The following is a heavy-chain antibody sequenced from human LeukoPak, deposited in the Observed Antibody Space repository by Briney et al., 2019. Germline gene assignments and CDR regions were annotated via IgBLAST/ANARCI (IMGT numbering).Heavy chain of an antibody. V-gene: IGHV1-3*01. D-gene: IGHD1-14*01. Sequence: ASVKVSCKASGYTFTSYAMHWVRQAPGQRLEWMGWINAGNGNTKYSQKFQGRVTITRDTSASRAYMELSSLRSEDTALYYCARVPESFSTYYYYGMDVWGQGTTVTVSS. J-gene: IGHJ6*02. CDR3: ARVPESFSTYYYYGMDV. CDR1: GYTFTSYA. CDR2: INAGNGNT.